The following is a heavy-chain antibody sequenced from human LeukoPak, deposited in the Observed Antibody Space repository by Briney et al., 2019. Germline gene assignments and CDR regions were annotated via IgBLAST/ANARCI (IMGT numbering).Heavy chain of an antibody. D-gene: IGHD6-13*01. V-gene: IGHV3-21*01. CDR1: GFTFNSYI. Sequence: GGSLRLSCAPSGFTFNSYIMNWVRQAPGKGLKWVSSINRISSYKYYADSVKGRFTISRDNAKNSLYLQMNGVRAEDTAVYDCATEKSTAAVIDWGKGTPVTVSS. CDR3: ATEKSTAAVID. J-gene: IGHJ4*02. CDR2: INRISSYK.